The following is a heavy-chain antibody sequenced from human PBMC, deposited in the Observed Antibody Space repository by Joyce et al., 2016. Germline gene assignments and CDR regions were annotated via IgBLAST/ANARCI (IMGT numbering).Heavy chain of an antibody. CDR2: INDRGST. D-gene: IGHD2-15*01. J-gene: IGHJ4*01. Sequence: QVHLQQWGAGLLKPSETLSLSCAVYGGSLSNYFWSWLRQSPGKGLEWIGQINDRGSTTYNPSLKSRVTISVDTSKNQFSLKLSSVAAADTAVYYCARPVYCSATTCAGPFHIWGQGTLVTVSS. CDR3: ARPVYCSATTCAGPFHI. CDR1: GGSLSNYF. V-gene: IGHV4-34*01.